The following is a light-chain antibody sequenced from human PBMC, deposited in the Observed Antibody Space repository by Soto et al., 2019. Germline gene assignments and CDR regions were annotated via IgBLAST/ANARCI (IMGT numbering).Light chain of an antibody. CDR3: HQYGMSPWT. Sequence: EIVLTQSPGTLSLSPGERATLFCRASQSVSSSFLAWYQQKPGQAPRLLIYGTSTRATGIPDRFGGSGSGTDFTLTISRLGPEDFAVYYCHQYGMSPWTFGQGTKVDIK. CDR1: QSVSSSF. CDR2: GTS. V-gene: IGKV3-20*01. J-gene: IGKJ1*01.